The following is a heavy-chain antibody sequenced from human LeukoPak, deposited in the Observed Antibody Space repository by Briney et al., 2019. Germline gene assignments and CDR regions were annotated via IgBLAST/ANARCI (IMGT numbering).Heavy chain of an antibody. CDR3: ARAPMVGPTRVDF. CDR2: ISANNGHT. CDR1: GYTFINYG. V-gene: IGHV1-18*01. J-gene: IGHJ4*02. D-gene: IGHD1-26*01. Sequence: ASVTVSCKASGYTFINYGFSWVRQAPGQGLEWMGWISANNGHTNYAQKFQGRVTMTTDTSTSTAYMELRSLRSDDTAMYYCARAPMVGPTRVDFWGQGTLVTVSS.